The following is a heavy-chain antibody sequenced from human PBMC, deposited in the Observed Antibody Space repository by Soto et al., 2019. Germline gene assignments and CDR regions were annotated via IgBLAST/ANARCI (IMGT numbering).Heavy chain of an antibody. CDR1: GFTFSNYA. CDR2: ITGSSGRT. Sequence: GGSLRLSCAASGFTFSNYAMNWVRQAPGKGLEWVSGITGSSGRTFYADSVKGRFTISRDNSKNTVYLQMNSLRAEDTAVYYCAREIAAAGQQFDYWGQGTLVTVSS. J-gene: IGHJ4*02. V-gene: IGHV3-23*01. D-gene: IGHD6-13*01. CDR3: AREIAAAGQQFDY.